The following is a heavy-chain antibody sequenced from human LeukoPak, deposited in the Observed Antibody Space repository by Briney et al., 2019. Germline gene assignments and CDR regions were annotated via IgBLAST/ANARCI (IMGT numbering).Heavy chain of an antibody. Sequence: GGSLRLSCAASGFTFSSYWMSWVRQAPGKGLEWVANIKQDGSEKYYVDSVKGRFTISRDNAKNSLYLQMNSLRAEDTAVCYCASAIVVVNGPGDCFDYWGQGTLVTVSS. V-gene: IGHV3-7*01. D-gene: IGHD3-22*01. CDR2: IKQDGSEK. CDR1: GFTFSSYW. CDR3: ASAIVVVNGPGDCFDY. J-gene: IGHJ4*02.